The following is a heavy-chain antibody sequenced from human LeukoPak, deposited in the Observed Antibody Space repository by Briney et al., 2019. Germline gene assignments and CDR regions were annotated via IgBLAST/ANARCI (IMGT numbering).Heavy chain of an antibody. Sequence: GASVTVSCKASGYIFTSYYMHWVRQAPGQGLEWMGIINPSGGSTSYAQKFQGRVTMTRDMSTSTVYMELSSLRSEDTAVYYCARSISAAIEYYFDYWGQGTLVTVSS. CDR2: INPSGGST. J-gene: IGHJ4*02. D-gene: IGHD2-2*02. CDR3: ARSISAAIEYYFDY. CDR1: GYIFTSYY. V-gene: IGHV1-46*01.